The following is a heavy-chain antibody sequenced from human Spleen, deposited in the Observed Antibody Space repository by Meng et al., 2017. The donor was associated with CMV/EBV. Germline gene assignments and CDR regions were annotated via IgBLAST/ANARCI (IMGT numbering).Heavy chain of an antibody. V-gene: IGHV3-21*01. Sequence: GGSLRLSCAASGFTFSPYAMNWVRQAPGKGLEWVSSISSSGTYVHYADSVKGRFTISRDNAKNSLYLQMNSLRVEDTAVYYCTRLRGVGLMGYFDSWGQGTLVTVSS. CDR3: TRLRGVGLMGYFDS. D-gene: IGHD3-10*01. J-gene: IGHJ4*02. CDR1: GFTFSPYA. CDR2: ISSSGTYV.